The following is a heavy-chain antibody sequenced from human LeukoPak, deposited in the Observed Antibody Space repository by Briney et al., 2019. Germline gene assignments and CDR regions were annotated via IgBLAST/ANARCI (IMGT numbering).Heavy chain of an antibody. CDR3: ARDHSRSHPWAFDI. D-gene: IGHD6-13*01. CDR1: GVSVSSNY. J-gene: IGHJ3*02. Sequence: GGSLRLSCAASGVSVSSNYMSWARQAPGKGLEWVSLIYGGDSTNSADSVKGRFTISRDNSKNTLYLQMNSLRAEDTAVYYCARDHSRSHPWAFDIWGQGTMVTVSS. CDR2: IYGGDST. V-gene: IGHV3-66*01.